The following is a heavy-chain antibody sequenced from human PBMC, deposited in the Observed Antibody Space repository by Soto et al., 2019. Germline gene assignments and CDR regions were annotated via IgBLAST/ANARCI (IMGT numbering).Heavy chain of an antibody. J-gene: IGHJ4*02. CDR1: GGSISSSNW. Sequence: GPGPPWASETLSLTCAVSGGSISSSNWWSWVRQPPGKGLEWIGEIFHGGNTNHNPSLKSRVTISVDKSKNQFSLNLSSVTAADTAVYYCARVGRGHFDYWGQGTLVTVSS. CDR3: ARVGRGHFDY. D-gene: IGHD5-12*01. CDR2: IFHGGNT. V-gene: IGHV4-4*02.